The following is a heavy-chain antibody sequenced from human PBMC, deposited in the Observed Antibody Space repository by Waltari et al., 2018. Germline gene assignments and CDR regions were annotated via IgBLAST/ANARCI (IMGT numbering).Heavy chain of an antibody. Sequence: EVQLLESGGGLVQPGGSLRLSCAASGFTFSSYAMSWVRQAPGKGLEWVSASSGSGGSTYYADSVKGRFTISRDNSKNTLYLQMNSLRAEDTAVYYCAKVRRITMIVVVIGEFDYWGQGTLVTVSS. J-gene: IGHJ4*02. CDR2: SSGSGGST. D-gene: IGHD3-22*01. CDR1: GFTFSSYA. CDR3: AKVRRITMIVVVIGEFDY. V-gene: IGHV3-23*01.